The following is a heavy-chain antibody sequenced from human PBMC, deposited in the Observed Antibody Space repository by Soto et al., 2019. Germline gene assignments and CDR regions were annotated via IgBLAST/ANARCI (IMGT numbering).Heavy chain of an antibody. CDR3: ARVCSPPYCSGYICYSSHAFDI. Sequence: GASVKVSCKASGYTFTSYDIHWVRQATGQGLEWMGWMNPNSGNTGPAQKFQGRVTMTRNTSISTAYMELSSLGSEDTAVYYCARVCSPPYCSGYICYSSHAFDIWGQGTMVTVSS. CDR2: MNPNSGNT. D-gene: IGHD2-15*01. CDR1: GYTFTSYD. J-gene: IGHJ3*02. V-gene: IGHV1-8*01.